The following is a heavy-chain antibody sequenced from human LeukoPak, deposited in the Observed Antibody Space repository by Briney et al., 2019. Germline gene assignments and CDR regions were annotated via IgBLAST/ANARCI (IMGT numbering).Heavy chain of an antibody. Sequence: GGSLTLSCAASGFSFSNYWMSWVRQAPGKGLEWVANIKQDGSEKYYVDSVKGRFTISRDNAKNSLYLQMNSLRAEDTALYYCARAGHYDTTWYQWGQGTLVIVSS. CDR2: IKQDGSEK. CDR1: GFSFSNYW. J-gene: IGHJ4*02. D-gene: IGHD3-22*01. V-gene: IGHV3-7*01. CDR3: ARAGHYDTTWYQ.